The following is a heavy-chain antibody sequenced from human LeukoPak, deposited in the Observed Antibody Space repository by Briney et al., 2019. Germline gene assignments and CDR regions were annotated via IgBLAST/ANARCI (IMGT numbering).Heavy chain of an antibody. J-gene: IGHJ4*02. CDR3: ARGSYGAYPRGY. Sequence: GGSLRLSCAASRFTFSSYSMNWVRQAPGKGLEWVSYICSSSSTIYYADSVKRRFTFCSNNAKNSLYQIKNRLGEENTAEYYGARGSYGAYPRGYWGQGTLVTVSS. CDR2: ICSSSSTI. CDR1: RFTFSSYS. V-gene: IGHV3-48*02. D-gene: IGHD4-17*01.